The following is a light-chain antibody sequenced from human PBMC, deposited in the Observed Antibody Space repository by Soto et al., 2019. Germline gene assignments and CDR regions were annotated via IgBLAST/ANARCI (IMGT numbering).Light chain of an antibody. CDR3: CSYAGSCIRL. CDR2: YVS. Sequence: QSALTQPRSVSGSPGQSVTIPCTGTSSDVGRYNLVSWYQQPPGEVSKLIMYYVSQRPFGVPDRFSGSKFGDTASLTISGLQGDDEADFSCCSYAGSCIRLFGGGTKVTVL. V-gene: IGLV2-11*01. CDR1: SSDVGRYNL. J-gene: IGLJ3*02.